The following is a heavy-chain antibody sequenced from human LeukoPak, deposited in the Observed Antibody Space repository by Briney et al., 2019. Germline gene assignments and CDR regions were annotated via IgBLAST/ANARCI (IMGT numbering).Heavy chain of an antibody. CDR2: INPNSGGT. Sequence: ASVKVSCKASGYTFTGYYMHWVRQAPGQGLEWMGWINPNSGGTNYAQKFQGRVTMTRDTSVSTAYMELSRLRSDDTAVYYCASHITMVRGVITYYFDYWGQGTLVTVSS. CDR1: GYTFTGYY. CDR3: ASHITMVRGVITYYFDY. D-gene: IGHD3-10*01. V-gene: IGHV1-2*02. J-gene: IGHJ4*02.